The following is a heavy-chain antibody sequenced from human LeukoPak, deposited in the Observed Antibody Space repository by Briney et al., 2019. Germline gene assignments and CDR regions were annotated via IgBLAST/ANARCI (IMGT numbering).Heavy chain of an antibody. CDR1: GYTFTGYY. V-gene: IGHV1-2*02. D-gene: IGHD2-15*01. Sequence: ASVKVSCKASGYTFTGYYMHWVRQAPGQGLEWMGWINPNSGGTNYAQKFQGRVTMTRDTSISTAYMELSRLRSDDTAVYYCARDVNRAYRSGGSCYGSNRFDPWGQGTLVTVSS. CDR2: INPNSGGT. J-gene: IGHJ5*02. CDR3: ARDVNRAYRSGGSCYGSNRFDP.